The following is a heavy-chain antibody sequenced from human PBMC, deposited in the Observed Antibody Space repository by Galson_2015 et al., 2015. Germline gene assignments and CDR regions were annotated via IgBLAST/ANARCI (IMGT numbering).Heavy chain of an antibody. J-gene: IGHJ3*01. Sequence: SVKVSCKASGYTFTSYAMHWVRQAPGQRLEWMGWINAGNGNTKYSQKFQGRVTITRDTSASTAYMELSSLRSEDTAVYYCARVKKASGGWFDPWGQGTMVTVSS. CDR2: INAGNGNT. CDR3: ARVKKASGGWFDP. D-gene: IGHD3-10*01. V-gene: IGHV1-3*01. CDR1: GYTFTSYA.